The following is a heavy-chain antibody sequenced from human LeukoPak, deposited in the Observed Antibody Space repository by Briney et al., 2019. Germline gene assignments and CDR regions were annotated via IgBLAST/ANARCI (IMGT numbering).Heavy chain of an antibody. Sequence: GGALRLSCAAPGFIFDDYAIHWVRQAPGKGLEWVSLISGDVGSTVYADSVKGRFTISRDNSKNSLYLQMSSLRSEDTALYYCARESERSGWYDYWGQGTLVTVSS. D-gene: IGHD6-19*01. CDR1: GFIFDDYA. CDR2: ISGDVGST. CDR3: ARESERSGWYDY. V-gene: IGHV3-43*02. J-gene: IGHJ4*02.